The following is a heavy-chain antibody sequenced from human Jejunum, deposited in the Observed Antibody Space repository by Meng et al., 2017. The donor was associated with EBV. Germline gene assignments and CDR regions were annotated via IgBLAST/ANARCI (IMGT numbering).Heavy chain of an antibody. CDR3: ARRLNLDYRSGTYNCLDP. CDR1: GFSLTTSGVG. J-gene: IGHJ5*02. Sequence: QITLKESCPTRVKPPQPLTLTCTFSGFSLTTSGVGVAWIRQPPGKALEWLGYIYWNDDKQYSPSLKSRLTITKDTSKNQVVLTMTNMDPVDTATYYCARRLNLDYRSGTYNCLDPWGQGTLVTVSS. V-gene: IGHV2-5*01. CDR2: IYWNDDK. D-gene: IGHD3-10*01.